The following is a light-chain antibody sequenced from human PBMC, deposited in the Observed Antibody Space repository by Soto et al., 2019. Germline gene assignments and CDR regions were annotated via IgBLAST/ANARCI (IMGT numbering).Light chain of an antibody. Sequence: DIQMTQSPSTLSASVGDRVTMTCRASQSINNYLAWYQQKPGKAPKLLIYEASTLESGVPSRFSGSGSGTEFTLSISSLQPDDFATYYCQQYASFPRTFGPGTKVEIK. CDR2: EAS. J-gene: IGKJ1*01. CDR3: QQYASFPRT. V-gene: IGKV1-5*03. CDR1: QSINNY.